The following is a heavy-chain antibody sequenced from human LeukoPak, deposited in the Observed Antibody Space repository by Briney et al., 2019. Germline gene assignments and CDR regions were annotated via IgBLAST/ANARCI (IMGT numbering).Heavy chain of an antibody. CDR1: GFTFSSYA. CDR2: ITGSGTST. D-gene: IGHD6-13*01. J-gene: IGHJ5*02. V-gene: IGHV3-23*01. CDR3: APPRAAVCFS. Sequence: GGSLRLSCAASGFTFSSYAMNWIRQAPGKGLEWVSSITGSGTSTYYADSVKGRFTISRDNSKNTLYLQMNSLRADDTAVYYCAPPRAAVCFSWGQGTLVTVSS.